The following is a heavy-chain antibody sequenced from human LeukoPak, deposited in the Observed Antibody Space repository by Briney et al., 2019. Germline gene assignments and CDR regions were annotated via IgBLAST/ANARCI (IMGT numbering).Heavy chain of an antibody. CDR2: ISWNSGSI. V-gene: IGHV3-9*01. J-gene: IGHJ4*02. D-gene: IGHD3-22*01. CDR3: AKGLPEAITMIDY. Sequence: PGGSLRLSCAASGFTFDDYAMHWVRQAPGKGLEWVSGISWNSGSIGYADSVKGRFTISRDNAKNSLYLQMNSLRAEDTALYYCAKGLPEAITMIDYWGQGTLGTGSS. CDR1: GFTFDDYA.